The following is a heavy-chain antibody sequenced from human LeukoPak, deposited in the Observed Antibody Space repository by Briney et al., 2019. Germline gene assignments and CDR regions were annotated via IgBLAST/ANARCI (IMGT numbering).Heavy chain of an antibody. V-gene: IGHV4-34*01. CDR3: ARGEDYQLLGRNFDY. D-gene: IGHD2-2*01. Sequence: KASETLSLTCAVYGGSFSGYYWSWIRQPPGTGLEWIGEIKHSGSTNYNPSLKSRVTISVDTSKNQFSVKLSSVTAADTAVYYCARGEDYQLLGRNFDYWGQGTLVTVSS. CDR1: GGSFSGYY. J-gene: IGHJ4*02. CDR2: IKHSGST.